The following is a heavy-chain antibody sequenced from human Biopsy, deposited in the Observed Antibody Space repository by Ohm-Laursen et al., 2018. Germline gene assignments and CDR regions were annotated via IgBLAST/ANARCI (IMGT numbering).Heavy chain of an antibody. D-gene: IGHD3-3*01. V-gene: IGHV4-59*01. CDR2: VYNGGIT. J-gene: IGHJ5*02. CDR1: VGSIISYY. CDR3: ARTPRDSFWSGSYKRGLWFDP. Sequence: SETLSLTCSVSVGSIISYYWTWVRQPPGKGLEWIGHVYNGGITNYNPSLKSRVTISKDTSKNQFSLQVNSVTAADTAVYYCARTPRDSFWSGSYKRGLWFDPWGQGTLVIVSS.